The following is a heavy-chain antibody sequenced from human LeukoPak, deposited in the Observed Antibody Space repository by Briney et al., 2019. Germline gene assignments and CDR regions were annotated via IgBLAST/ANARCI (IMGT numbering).Heavy chain of an antibody. CDR3: AKELSSYCGGDCYSSPGMDV. Sequence: GGSLRLSCAASGFTFDDYAMHWVRQAPGKGLEWVSGISWNSGNIGYADSVKGRFTISRDNAKNSLYLQMNSLRAEDTALYYCAKELSSYCGGDCYSSPGMDVWGQGTTVTVSS. CDR1: GFTFDDYA. D-gene: IGHD2-21*02. CDR2: ISWNSGNI. V-gene: IGHV3-9*01. J-gene: IGHJ6*02.